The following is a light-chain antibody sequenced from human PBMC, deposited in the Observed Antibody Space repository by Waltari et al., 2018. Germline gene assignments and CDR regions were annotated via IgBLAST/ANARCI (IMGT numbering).Light chain of an antibody. Sequence: DIQLTQSPSSLSASVGDRVTITCRASQAINNFLAWYQQKPGKRPRFLIYGASTLQTGVPSRFSGSGSGTDFTLSSDSLQPEDVATYYCQKYNSAPFTFGPGTKVDLK. J-gene: IGKJ3*01. V-gene: IGKV1-27*01. CDR1: QAINNF. CDR3: QKYNSAPFT. CDR2: GAS.